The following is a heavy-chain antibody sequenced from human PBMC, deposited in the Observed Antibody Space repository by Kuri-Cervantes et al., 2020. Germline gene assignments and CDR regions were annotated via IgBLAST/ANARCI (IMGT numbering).Heavy chain of an antibody. D-gene: IGHD2-21*02. J-gene: IGHJ3*02. Sequence: SETLSLTCTVSGGSISSYYWSWIRQPPGKGLEWIGYIYYSGSTNYNPSLKSRVTISVDTSKNQFSLKLSSVTVADTAVYYCACGGDRPRGGAFDIWGQGTMVTVSS. CDR1: GGSISSYY. V-gene: IGHV4-59*01. CDR3: ACGGDRPRGGAFDI. CDR2: IYYSGST.